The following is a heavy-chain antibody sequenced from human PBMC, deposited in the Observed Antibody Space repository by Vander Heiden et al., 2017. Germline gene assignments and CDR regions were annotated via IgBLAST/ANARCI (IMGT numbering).Heavy chain of an antibody. V-gene: IGHV3-9*01. Sequence: EVQLVESGGGLVQPGRSLRLSCAASGFPLDDYAMHWVRQAPGKGLEWVSGISWNSGSIGYADSVKGRFTISRDNAKNSLYLQMNSLRAEDTALYYCAKDMGRGYSYGSHYYGMDVWCQGTTVTVSS. CDR1: GFPLDDYA. D-gene: IGHD5-18*01. J-gene: IGHJ6*02. CDR3: AKDMGRGYSYGSHYYGMDV. CDR2: ISWNSGSI.